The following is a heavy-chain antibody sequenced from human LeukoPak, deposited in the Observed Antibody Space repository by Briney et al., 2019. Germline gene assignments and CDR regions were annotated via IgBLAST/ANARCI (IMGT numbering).Heavy chain of an antibody. Sequence: GGSLRLSCAASGFTFSSYAMSWVRQAPGKGLEWVSAISGSGGSTYYADSVKGRFTISRDNSKNTLYLQMNSLRAEDTAVYYCAKDRRVYSYYGSADYWGQGTLVTVSS. J-gene: IGHJ4*02. CDR3: AKDRRVYSYYGSADY. V-gene: IGHV3-23*01. CDR2: ISGSGGST. D-gene: IGHD3-10*01. CDR1: GFTFSSYA.